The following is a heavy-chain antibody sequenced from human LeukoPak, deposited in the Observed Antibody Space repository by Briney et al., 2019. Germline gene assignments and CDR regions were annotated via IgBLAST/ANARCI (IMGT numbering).Heavy chain of an antibody. CDR2: VCSGGKT. Sequence: GGSLRLSCAASEFTVDDTYMSWVRQTPGKGLEWVSVVCSGGKTFYADSVKGRFTISRDTSKNTVYLQMNTLRADDTAVYYCARQAAAGLDYWGQGTLVTVSS. CDR3: ARQAAAGLDY. CDR1: EFTVDDTY. V-gene: IGHV3-66*02. J-gene: IGHJ4*02. D-gene: IGHD6-13*01.